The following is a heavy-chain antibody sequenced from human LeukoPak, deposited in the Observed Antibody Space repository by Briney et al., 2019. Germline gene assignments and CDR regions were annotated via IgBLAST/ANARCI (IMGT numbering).Heavy chain of an antibody. V-gene: IGHV3-33*01. CDR2: IWYDGSNK. J-gene: IGHJ4*02. CDR3: ARDNNRWYTFDY. CDR1: GFTFSSYG. D-gene: IGHD6-13*01. Sequence: PGGSLRLSCAASGFTFSSYGMHWVRQAPGKGLEWVAFIWYDGSNKHYADSVKGRFTISRDNSRDTLYLQMNSLRAEDTAVYYCARDNNRWYTFDYWGQGTLVTVSS.